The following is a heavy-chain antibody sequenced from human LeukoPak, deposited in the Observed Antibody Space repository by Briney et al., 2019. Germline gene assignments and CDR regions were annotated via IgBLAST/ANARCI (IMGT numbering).Heavy chain of an antibody. CDR1: GFTFSSYG. D-gene: IGHD3-22*01. CDR2: ILYDGSNK. J-gene: IGHJ4*02. CDR3: AKDRPNYYGSNGHYYRRDGDY. Sequence: GGSLRLSCAASGFTFSSYGMHWVRQAPGKGLEWVAFILYDGSNKYYADSVKGRFTISRDNSKNTLYLQMNSLRAEDTAVYYCAKDRPNYYGSNGHYYRRDGDYWGQGTLVTVSS. V-gene: IGHV3-30*02.